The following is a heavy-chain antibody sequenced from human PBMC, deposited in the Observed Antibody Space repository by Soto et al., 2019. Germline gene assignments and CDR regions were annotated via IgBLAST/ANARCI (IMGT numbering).Heavy chain of an antibody. J-gene: IGHJ6*02. D-gene: IGHD2-15*01. CDR3: ASHFTGVLVLGASPPGGDNYGWDV. CDR2: IIRILDIP. Sequence: QVQLVQSGAEVKKPGSSVKVSCKASGGTFSRYTISWVRRAPGQGLEWIGRIIRILDIPNYAQNFQGRVTITADKSTSTAYMELSSLRSDDTAVYYCASHFTGVLVLGASPPGGDNYGWDVWGQGTTVTVSS. CDR1: GGTFSRYT. V-gene: IGHV1-69*02.